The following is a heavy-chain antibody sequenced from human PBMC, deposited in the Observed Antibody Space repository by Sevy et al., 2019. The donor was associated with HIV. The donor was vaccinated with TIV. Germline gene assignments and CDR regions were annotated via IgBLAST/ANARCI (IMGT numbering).Heavy chain of an antibody. CDR1: GFTFSDYY. V-gene: IGHV3-11*01. Sequence: GGSLRLSCAASGFTFSDYYMSWIRQAPGKGLEWVSYISSSGSTIYYADSVKGRFTISRDNAKNSLYLQMNSLRAEDTAMYYCARDSSGWPNWFDPWGQGTLVTVSS. CDR3: ARDSSGWPNWFDP. D-gene: IGHD6-19*01. J-gene: IGHJ5*02. CDR2: ISSSGSTI.